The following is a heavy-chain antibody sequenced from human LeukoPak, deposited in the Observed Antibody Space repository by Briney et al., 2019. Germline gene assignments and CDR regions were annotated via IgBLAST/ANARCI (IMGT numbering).Heavy chain of an antibody. CDR3: ASGYDLAGYNWFDP. D-gene: IGHD5-12*01. V-gene: IGHV1-69*05. CDR2: IIPIFGTA. Sequence: GASVKVSCKASGGTFSSYAISWVRQAPGQGLEWMGWIIPIFGTANYAQKFQGRVTITTDESTSTAYMELSSLRSEDTAVYYCASGYDLAGYNWFDPWGQGTLVTVSS. J-gene: IGHJ5*02. CDR1: GGTFSSYA.